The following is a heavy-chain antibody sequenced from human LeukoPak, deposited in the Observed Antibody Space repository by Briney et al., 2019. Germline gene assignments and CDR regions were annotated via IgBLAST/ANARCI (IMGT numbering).Heavy chain of an antibody. J-gene: IGHJ4*03. CDR1: GVSFSSYY. D-gene: IGHD1-1*01. CDR2: INHRGDT. V-gene: IGHV4-34*01. CDR3: ARGPTISETGYFDY. Sequence: WETLSLTCAVYGVSFSSYYWSWIRQSPGKGLEWIAEINHRGDTNYNPSVKSRVTISVDTSKDQFFLKVTSLTAADTAVYYCARGPTISETGYFDYWGQGTLLTVSS.